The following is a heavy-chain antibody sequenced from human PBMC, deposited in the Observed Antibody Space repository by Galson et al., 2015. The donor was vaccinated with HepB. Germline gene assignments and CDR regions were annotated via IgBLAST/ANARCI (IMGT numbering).Heavy chain of an antibody. CDR1: GFTFSSYA. Sequence: SLRLSCAASGFTFSSYAMHWVRQAPGKGLEWVAVISYDGSNKYYADSVKGRFTISRDNSKNTLYLQMNSLRAEDTAVYYCARASGFSVVVVPAYDYWGQGTLVTVSS. CDR2: ISYDGSNK. D-gene: IGHD2-2*01. J-gene: IGHJ4*02. CDR3: ARASGFSVVVVPAYDY. V-gene: IGHV3-30-3*01.